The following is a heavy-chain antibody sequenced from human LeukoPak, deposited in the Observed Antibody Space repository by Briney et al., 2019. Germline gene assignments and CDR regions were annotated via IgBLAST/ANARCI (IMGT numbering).Heavy chain of an antibody. Sequence: SETLSLTCTVSGGSISSYYWSWIRQPPGKGLEWSGYIYYSGSTNYNPSLKSRVTISVDTSKNQFSLKSSSVTAADTAVYYCARRTVVTLGAFDIWGQGTMVTVSS. J-gene: IGHJ3*02. D-gene: IGHD4-23*01. CDR1: GGSISSYY. V-gene: IGHV4-59*08. CDR2: IYYSGST. CDR3: ARRTVVTLGAFDI.